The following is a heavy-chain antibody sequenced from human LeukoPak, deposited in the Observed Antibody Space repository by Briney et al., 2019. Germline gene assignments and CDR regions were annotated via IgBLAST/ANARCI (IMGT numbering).Heavy chain of an antibody. CDR1: GGSISSYY. CDR3: ARTQQQTWFDP. Sequence: PSETLSLTCTVSGGSISSYYWSWIRQPPGKGLEWIGYIYYSGSTNYNPSLKSRVTISVDTSKNQFSLKLSSVTAADTAVYYCARTQQQTWFDPWGQGTLVTVSS. CDR2: IYYSGST. D-gene: IGHD2-2*01. J-gene: IGHJ5*02. V-gene: IGHV4-59*01.